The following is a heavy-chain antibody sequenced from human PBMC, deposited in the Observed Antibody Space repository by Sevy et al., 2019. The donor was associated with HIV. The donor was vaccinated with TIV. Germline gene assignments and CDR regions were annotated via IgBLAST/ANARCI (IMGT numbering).Heavy chain of an antibody. Sequence: SETLSLTCTVSGDSISSGGYYWSWIRQHPGKGLEWIGSIYYSGSTYYNPSLKSRLTISVDTSKSQFSLKLSSVTAAXTAXXXXXXXXGIQLWLRYWGQGTLVTVSS. J-gene: IGHJ4*02. CDR1: GDSISSGGYY. D-gene: IGHD5-18*01. CDR2: IYYSGST. V-gene: IGHV4-31*03. CDR3: XXXXGIQLWLRY.